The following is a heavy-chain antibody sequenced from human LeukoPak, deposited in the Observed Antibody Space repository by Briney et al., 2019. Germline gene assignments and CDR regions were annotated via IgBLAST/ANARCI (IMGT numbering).Heavy chain of an antibody. Sequence: EASVKVSCKASGGTFSSYAISWVRQAPGQGLEWMGGLVPIFGTANYAQKFQGRVTITADESTSTAYMELSSLRSEDTAMYYCARELKWLVLDNYYYYYGMDVWGQGTTVTVSS. D-gene: IGHD6-19*01. CDR3: ARELKWLVLDNYYYYYGMDV. V-gene: IGHV1-69*13. CDR2: LVPIFGTA. J-gene: IGHJ6*02. CDR1: GGTFSSYA.